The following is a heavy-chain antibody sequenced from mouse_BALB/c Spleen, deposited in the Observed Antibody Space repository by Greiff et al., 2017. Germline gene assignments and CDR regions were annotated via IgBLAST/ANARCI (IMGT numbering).Heavy chain of an antibody. CDR2: IYPGSGNT. Sequence: VQLQQSGAELARPGASVKLSCKASGYTFTDYYINWVKQRTGQGLEWIGEIYPGSGNTYYNDKFKGKATLTADKSSSTAYMQLSSLTSEDSAVYFCARGYGNPYAYWGQGTLFTVSS. V-gene: IGHV1-77*01. J-gene: IGHJ3*01. CDR3: ARGYGNPYAY. D-gene: IGHD2-10*02. CDR1: GYTFTDYY.